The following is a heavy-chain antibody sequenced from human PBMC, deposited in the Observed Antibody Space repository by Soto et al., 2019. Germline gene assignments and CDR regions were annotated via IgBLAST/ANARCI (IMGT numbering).Heavy chain of an antibody. CDR2: IYTSGST. CDR1: GGSIISYY. V-gene: IGHV4-4*07. J-gene: IGHJ4*02. Sequence: QVQLQESGPGLVKPSETLSLTCTVSGGSIISYYWSWIRQPAGKGLEWIGRIYTSGSTNYNPSLKSRVTMSVDTSKNQFSLKLSSVTAADTAVYYCARDRHYDYVWGSYRYGYYFDYWGQGTLVTVSS. D-gene: IGHD3-16*02. CDR3: ARDRHYDYVWGSYRYGYYFDY.